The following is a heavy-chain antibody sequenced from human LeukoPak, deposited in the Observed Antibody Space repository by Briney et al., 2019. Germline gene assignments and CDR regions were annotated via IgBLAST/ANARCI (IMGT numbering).Heavy chain of an antibody. D-gene: IGHD2-2*01. CDR2: ISAYDGNT. V-gene: IGHV1-18*01. J-gene: IGHJ4*02. Sequence: ASVKVSCKASGYTFTSYGISWVRQAPGQGLEWMGWISAYDGNTNYAQKLQGRVTMTTDTSTSTAYMELRSLRSDDTAVYYCARDYNVYGTSCCYTPENWGQGTLVTVSS. CDR1: GYTFTSYG. CDR3: ARDYNVYGTSCCYTPEN.